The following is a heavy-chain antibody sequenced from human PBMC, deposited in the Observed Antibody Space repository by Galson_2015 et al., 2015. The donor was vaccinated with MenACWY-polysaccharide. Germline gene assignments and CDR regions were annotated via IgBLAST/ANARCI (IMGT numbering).Heavy chain of an antibody. D-gene: IGHD3-16*01. CDR1: GFTFSNYA. CDR3: AKGPWARFDN. Sequence: SLRLSCAASGFTFSNYAMSWVRQAPGKGLEWVSAISGSAGGTYYAGTVKGRLTISRDNSKNTLYLQMNSLRAEDTAVYYGAKGPWARFDNWGQGTLVTVSS. J-gene: IGHJ4*02. V-gene: IGHV3-23*01. CDR2: ISGSAGGT.